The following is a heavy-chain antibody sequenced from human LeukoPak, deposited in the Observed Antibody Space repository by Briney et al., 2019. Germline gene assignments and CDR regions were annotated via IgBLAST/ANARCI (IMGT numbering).Heavy chain of an antibody. J-gene: IGHJ4*02. CDR3: ARGGCRGNCYSAPFDQ. Sequence: EASVKVSCKASGHTFTYYEMHWLRQPPGHELDWLGIINLPSGGTKNAQKFQGRVTMTRDTSSSTLYMELSSLRFEDTAVYFCARGGCRGNCYSAPFDQWGQGTLVTVSS. CDR1: GHTFTYYE. D-gene: IGHD2-15*01. CDR2: INLPSGGT. V-gene: IGHV1-46*01.